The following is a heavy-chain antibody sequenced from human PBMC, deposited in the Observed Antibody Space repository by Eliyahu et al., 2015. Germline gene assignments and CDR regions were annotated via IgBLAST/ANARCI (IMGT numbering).Heavy chain of an antibody. V-gene: IGHV3-30*01. D-gene: IGHD1-14*01. CDR3: ARQPASY. CDR2: XSYDGSNK. CDR1: GFTFSSYA. J-gene: IGHJ4*02. Sequence: QVQLVESGGGVVQPGRSLXXSCAASGFTFSSYAMHWVRQAPGKGLEWVAVXSYDGSNKYYADSVKGRFTISRDNSKNTLYLQMNSLRAEDTAVYYCARQPASYWGQGTLVTVSS.